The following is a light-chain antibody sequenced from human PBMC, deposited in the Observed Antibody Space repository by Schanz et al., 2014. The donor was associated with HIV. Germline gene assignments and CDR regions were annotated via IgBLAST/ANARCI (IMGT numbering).Light chain of an antibody. Sequence: EIVMTQSPATLYVSPGKGATLSCRASQSISNNLAWYQHKPGQAPRLLIYGAFTRATGIPVRFSGRGSGTDFTLTISRLEPEDFAVYFCKQYANPPITFGQGTRLEIK. J-gene: IGKJ5*01. V-gene: IGKV3-15*01. CDR1: QSISNN. CDR3: KQYANPPIT. CDR2: GAF.